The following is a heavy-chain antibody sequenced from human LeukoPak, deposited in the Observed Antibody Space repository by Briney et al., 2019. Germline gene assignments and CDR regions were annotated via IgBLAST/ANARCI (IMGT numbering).Heavy chain of an antibody. CDR1: GFTFSSYA. Sequence: PGGSLRLSCAASGFTFSSYAMSWVRQAPGKGLEWVSAISGSGGSTYYADSVKGRFTISRDNSKNTLYLQMNSLRAEDTAVYYCAKQGSGRPYYYYYYMDVWGKGTTVTVSS. CDR3: AKQGSGRPYYYYYYMDV. V-gene: IGHV3-23*01. D-gene: IGHD3-10*01. CDR2: ISGSGGST. J-gene: IGHJ6*03.